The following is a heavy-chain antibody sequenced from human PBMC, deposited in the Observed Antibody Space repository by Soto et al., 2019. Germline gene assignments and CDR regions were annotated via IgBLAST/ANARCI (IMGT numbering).Heavy chain of an antibody. CDR2: IHFSGES. J-gene: IGHJ4*02. CDR1: GASIGRGGYY. V-gene: IGHV4-31*03. D-gene: IGHD2-21*01. CDR3: ARDQGGDLDY. Sequence: QVQLQESGTGLMKPSQTLSLTCTVSGASIGRGGYYWTWIRQHPGKTLEWMGHIHFSGESNYNPSLRGRLTISIDTSTNQFSLNLTAVTAADTAMYYCARDQGGDLDYWGQGTLVTVSS.